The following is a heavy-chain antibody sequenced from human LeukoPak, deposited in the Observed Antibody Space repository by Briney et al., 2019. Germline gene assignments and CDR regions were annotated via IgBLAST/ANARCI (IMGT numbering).Heavy chain of an antibody. Sequence: GGSLRLSCAASGFTFSSYGMSWVRQAPGKGLEWVSAISGSGGSTYYADSVKGRFTISRDNSKNTLYLQMNSLRAEDTAVYYCAKCDSDIVVVPAAMRKYYYYYYYMDVWGKGTTVTISS. CDR2: ISGSGGST. V-gene: IGHV3-23*01. D-gene: IGHD2-2*01. CDR1: GFTFSSYG. J-gene: IGHJ6*03. CDR3: AKCDSDIVVVPAAMRKYYYYYYYMDV.